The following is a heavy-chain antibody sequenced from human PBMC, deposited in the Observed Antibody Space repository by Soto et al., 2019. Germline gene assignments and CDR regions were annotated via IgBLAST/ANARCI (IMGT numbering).Heavy chain of an antibody. CDR2: ISSSGSTI. V-gene: IGHV3-11*01. CDR1: GFTFRDYY. D-gene: IGHD6-19*01. Sequence: PGGSLGLSCAASGFTFRDYYMSWIRQTPGKGLEWVSYISSSGSTIYYADSVKGRFTISRDNAKNSLYLQMNSLRAEDTAVYYCARGSLFRSGWRYFDYWGQGTLVTVSS. CDR3: ARGSLFRSGWRYFDY. J-gene: IGHJ4*02.